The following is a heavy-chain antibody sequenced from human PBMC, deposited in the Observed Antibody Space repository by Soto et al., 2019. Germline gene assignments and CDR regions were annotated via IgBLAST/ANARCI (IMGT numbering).Heavy chain of an antibody. CDR3: ARVRLSISVNDALDV. CDR1: GFPFSDYV. CDR2: MTYDGATE. Sequence: QMHLVESGGGVVQPGRSLRLSCAASGFPFSDYVIHWVRQAAGKGLEWVASMTYDGATEYYADSVKGRFTVSRDNSKRTLSLQMNSLRPEDTAAYYCARVRLSISVNDALDVWGQGTTVTVSS. J-gene: IGHJ3*01. D-gene: IGHD2-2*01. V-gene: IGHV3-30*14.